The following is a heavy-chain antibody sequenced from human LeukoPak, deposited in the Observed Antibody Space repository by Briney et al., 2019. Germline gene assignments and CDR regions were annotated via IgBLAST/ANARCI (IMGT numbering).Heavy chain of an antibody. V-gene: IGHV3-30*04. D-gene: IGHD6-13*01. CDR1: GFTFSSYA. CDR2: ISYDGSNK. J-gene: IGHJ4*02. Sequence: RRSLRLSCAASGFTFSSYAMHWVRQAPGKGLEWVAVISYDGSNKYYADSVKGRFTISRDNSKNTLYLQMNSLRAEDTAVYYCVLIAAAGTAFDYWGQGTLVTVSS. CDR3: VLIAAAGTAFDY.